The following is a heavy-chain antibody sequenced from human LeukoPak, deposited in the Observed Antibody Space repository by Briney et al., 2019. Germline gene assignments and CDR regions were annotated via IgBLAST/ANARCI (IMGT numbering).Heavy chain of an antibody. V-gene: IGHV3-53*01. CDR3: AKDLEYSSSSWNYYYGLDV. D-gene: IGHD6-6*01. CDR1: GFTVSSNY. CDR2: IYSGGST. Sequence: GGSLRLSCAASGFTVSSNYMSWVRQAPGKGLEWVSVIYSGGSTYYADSVKGRFTISRDNAKNTLYLQMNSLRAEDTAIYYCAKDLEYSSSSWNYYYGLDVWGRGTTVTVSS. J-gene: IGHJ6*02.